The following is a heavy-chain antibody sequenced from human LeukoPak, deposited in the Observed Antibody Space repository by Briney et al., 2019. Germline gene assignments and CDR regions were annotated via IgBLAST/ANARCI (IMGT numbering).Heavy chain of an antibody. Sequence: ASVKVSCKASGYTFTSYYIHWVRQAPGQGLEWMGRINPNTGGTNYVQKFQGRVTMTRDTSISTAYMELSRLRSDDTAIYFCATNIQENAFDIWGQGTMVTVSS. CDR1: GYTFTSYY. CDR2: INPNTGGT. V-gene: IGHV1-2*06. D-gene: IGHD2-8*01. J-gene: IGHJ3*02. CDR3: ATNIQENAFDI.